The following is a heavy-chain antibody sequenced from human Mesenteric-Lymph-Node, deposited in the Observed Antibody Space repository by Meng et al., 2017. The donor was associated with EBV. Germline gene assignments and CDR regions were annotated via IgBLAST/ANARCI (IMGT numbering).Heavy chain of an antibody. Sequence: EVQLVESGGGLVQPGGSLRLSCAASGFTFNTHWMHWVRQAPGKGLVWVSRINPDGSSIGYADSVKGRFTISRDNAKNTLYLQMNSLRAEDTAVYYCTRSIDYWGQGTLVTVSS. V-gene: IGHV3-74*02. CDR2: INPDGSSI. J-gene: IGHJ4*02. CDR3: TRSIDY. CDR1: GFTFNTHW.